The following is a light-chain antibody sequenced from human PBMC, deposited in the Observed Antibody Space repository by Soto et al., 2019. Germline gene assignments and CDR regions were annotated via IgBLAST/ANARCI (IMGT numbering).Light chain of an antibody. CDR1: QSVSSY. CDR2: DAS. V-gene: IGKV3-11*01. CDR3: QQRSKWRT. Sequence: EIVLTQSPATLSLSPGERATLSCRASQSVSSYLAWYQQKPGQAPRLLIYDASKRATGIAARFSGSGFGTDYTLTISSLEPEDFAVYYCQQRSKWRTFGQGTKVEIK. J-gene: IGKJ1*01.